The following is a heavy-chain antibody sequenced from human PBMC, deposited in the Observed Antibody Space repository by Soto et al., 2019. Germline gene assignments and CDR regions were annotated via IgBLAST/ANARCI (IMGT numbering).Heavy chain of an antibody. V-gene: IGHV4-34*01. CDR1: GGSLSGNC. CDR2: ITHSGTT. J-gene: IGHJ3*01. D-gene: IGHD2-15*01. CDR3: AGFSSGTISQHGGRRPFDV. Sequence: QVQLQQWGAGLVKPSGTLSLICAVSGGSLSGNCWSWVRQTPGKGPEWIGEITHSGTTNYNPSLKRKVTMSLDMSYSHFSLNPKSVTAAGTAVYYCAGFSSGTISQHGGRRPFDVWGQGTMVTVSS.